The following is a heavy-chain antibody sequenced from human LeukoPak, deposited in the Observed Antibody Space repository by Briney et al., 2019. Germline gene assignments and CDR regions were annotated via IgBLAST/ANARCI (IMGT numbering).Heavy chain of an antibody. CDR1: GGSISSGSDY. V-gene: IGHV4-61*02. D-gene: IGHD2-8*01. CDR3: ARSPYCTNGVCYSRYYFDY. J-gene: IGHJ4*02. Sequence: PSQTLSLTCTVSGGSISSGSDYWSWIRQPAEKGLEGIGRIYTSGSTDCNPSLKSRVTISVDTSKNQFSLKLSSVTAADTAVYYCARSPYCTNGVCYSRYYFDYWGQGTLVTVSS. CDR2: IYTSGST.